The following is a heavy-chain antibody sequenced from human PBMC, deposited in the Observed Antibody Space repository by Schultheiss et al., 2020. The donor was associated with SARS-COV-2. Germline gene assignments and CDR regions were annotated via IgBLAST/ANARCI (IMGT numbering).Heavy chain of an antibody. J-gene: IGHJ6*02. CDR3: ARDKYCTNGVCPYYYYGMDV. V-gene: IGHV3-11*04. Sequence: GGSLRLSCAASGFTFSDYYMSWIRQAPGKGLEWVSYISSRGSTIYYADSVKGRFTISRDNAKNSLYLQMNSLRAEDTAVYYCARDKYCTNGVCPYYYYGMDVWGQGTTVTVSS. CDR2: ISSRGSTI. D-gene: IGHD2-8*01. CDR1: GFTFSDYY.